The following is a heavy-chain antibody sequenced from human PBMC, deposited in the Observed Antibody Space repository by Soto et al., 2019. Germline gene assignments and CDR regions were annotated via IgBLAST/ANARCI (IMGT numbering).Heavy chain of an antibody. V-gene: IGHV1-18*01. D-gene: IGHD3-3*01. J-gene: IGHJ1*01. CDR3: ATDVKRFPPSHLQH. CDR2: ISAYNGNT. Sequence: ASXKVSCKASGYTFTSYGISWVRQAPGQGLEWMGWISAYNGNTNYAQKLQGRVTMTADTSTDTAYMALSRLRSADPAVYYCATDVKRFPPSHLQHWGQGTLVTVSS. CDR1: GYTFTSYG.